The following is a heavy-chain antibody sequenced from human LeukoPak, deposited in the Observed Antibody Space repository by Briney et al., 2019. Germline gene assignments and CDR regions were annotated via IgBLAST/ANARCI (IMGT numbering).Heavy chain of an antibody. CDR1: GGTFSSYP. J-gene: IGHJ4*02. CDR3: ARTDSAAGPYPLY. CDR2: INTNTGNP. Sequence: GASVKVSCKASGGTFSSYPISWVRQAPGQGLEWMGWINTNTGNPTYAQGFTGRFVFSLDTSVSTAYLQISSLKAEDTAVYYCARTDSAAGPYPLYWGQGTLVTVSS. V-gene: IGHV7-4-1*02. D-gene: IGHD6-13*01.